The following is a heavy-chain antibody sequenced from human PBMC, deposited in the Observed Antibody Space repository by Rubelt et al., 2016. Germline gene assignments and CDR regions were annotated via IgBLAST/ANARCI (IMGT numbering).Heavy chain of an antibody. CDR3: ARGLPHGY. D-gene: IGHD3-16*01. V-gene: IGHV3-53*01. CDR2: LYSGGTT. CDR1: GFTFTNYW. J-gene: IGHJ4*02. Sequence: EVQLVESGGVLVQPGGSLRLSCAASGFTFTNYWMHWVRQAPGKGLVWVSVLYSGGTTRYADSVKGRFTISRDNSENTLYLQMNSLRADDTAIYYCARGLPHGYWGQGTLVAVSS.